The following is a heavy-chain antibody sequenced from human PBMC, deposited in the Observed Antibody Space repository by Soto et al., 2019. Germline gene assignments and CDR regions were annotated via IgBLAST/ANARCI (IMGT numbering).Heavy chain of an antibody. J-gene: IGHJ4*02. Sequence: ASVKVSCKASGYTFTNYYIHWVRQAPGQGFEWMGIINPSGGSTSYAQKFQGRVTMTRDASTSTVYMELSSLRSEDTAVYYCAKLSITIFGVVHPHDADYWGQGTLVTVSS. CDR3: AKLSITIFGVVHPHDADY. CDR2: INPSGGST. D-gene: IGHD3-3*01. V-gene: IGHV1-46*01. CDR1: GYTFTNYY.